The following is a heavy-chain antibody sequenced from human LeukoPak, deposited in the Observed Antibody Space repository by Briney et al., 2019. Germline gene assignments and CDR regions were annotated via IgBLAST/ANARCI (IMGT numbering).Heavy chain of an antibody. V-gene: IGHV4-59*01. CDR3: ARDVRARYYDSSWFDP. CDR1: GGSLSSDY. CDR2: IYYSGST. D-gene: IGHD3-3*01. J-gene: IGHJ5*02. Sequence: SETLSLTCTVSGGSLSSDYWSWIRQPPGKGLEWIGYIYYSGSTNYNPSLKSRVTISVDTSKNQFSLKLSSVTAADTAVYYCARDVRARYYDSSWFDPWGQGTLVTVSS.